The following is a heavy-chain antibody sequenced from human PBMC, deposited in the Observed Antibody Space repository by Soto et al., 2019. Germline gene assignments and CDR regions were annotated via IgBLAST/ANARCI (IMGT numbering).Heavy chain of an antibody. Sequence: PSETLSLTCTVSGGSISSYYWSWIRQPPGKGLEWIGYIYYSGSTNYNPSLKSRVTISVDTSKNQFSLKLSSVTAADTAVYYCASVTRRWLARYYFDYWGQGTLVTVSS. CDR3: ASVTRRWLARYYFDY. D-gene: IGHD6-19*01. V-gene: IGHV4-59*01. CDR1: GGSISSYY. J-gene: IGHJ4*02. CDR2: IYYSGST.